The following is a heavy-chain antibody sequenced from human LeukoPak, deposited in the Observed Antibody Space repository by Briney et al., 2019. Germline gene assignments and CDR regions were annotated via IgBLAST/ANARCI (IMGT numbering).Heavy chain of an antibody. CDR2: INPNSGGT. D-gene: IGHD4-17*01. CDR1: EYTFIGYN. CDR3: ALVGEALDY. J-gene: IGHJ4*02. V-gene: IGHV1-2*02. Sequence: ASVKVSCKASEYTFIGYNMHWVRQAPGQGLEWMGWINPNSGGTNYAQSFQGRVTMTRDTSISTAYMELSRLRSDDTAIYYCALVGEALDYWGQGTLVTVSS.